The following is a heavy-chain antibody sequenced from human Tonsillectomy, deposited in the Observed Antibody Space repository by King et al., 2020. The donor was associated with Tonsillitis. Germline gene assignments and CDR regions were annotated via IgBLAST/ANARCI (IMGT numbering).Heavy chain of an antibody. Sequence: DVQLVESGGGLVQPGGSLRLSCAASRFTFSSYAMSWVRQAPGKGLEWVSAISGSGGSTYYADSVKGRFTISRDNSKDTLYLQMNSLRAEDTAIYYCAKDPHSGSYYDYYYYYMDVWGKGTTVTVSS. D-gene: IGHD1-26*01. CDR2: ISGSGGST. J-gene: IGHJ6*03. V-gene: IGHV3-23*04. CDR1: RFTFSSYA. CDR3: AKDPHSGSYYDYYYYYMDV.